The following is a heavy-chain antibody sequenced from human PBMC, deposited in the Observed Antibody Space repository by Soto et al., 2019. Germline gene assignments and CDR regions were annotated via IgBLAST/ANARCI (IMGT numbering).Heavy chain of an antibody. J-gene: IGHJ5*01. CDR1: GFTFSTYI. D-gene: IGHD3-10*02. CDR3: ARDVPHDWFDS. CDR2: ISSSSSTI. Sequence: GGSLRLSCAASGFTFSTYIMNWVRQAPGKGLEWVSYISSSSSTIFYTDSVKGRFTVSRDNAKNMVFLQMNSLRVEDTAVYYCARDVPHDWFDSWGQGTLVTVSS. V-gene: IGHV3-48*04.